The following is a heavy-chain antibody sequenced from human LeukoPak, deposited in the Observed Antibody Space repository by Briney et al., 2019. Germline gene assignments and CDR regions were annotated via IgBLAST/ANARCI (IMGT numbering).Heavy chain of an antibody. CDR3: AKDGDTMSGTYYYDMDV. CDR2: ISSSGSTI. J-gene: IGHJ6*03. D-gene: IGHD1-26*01. Sequence: PGGSLRLSCAASGFTFNSYEMNWVRQAPGKGLEWVSYISSSGSTIYYADSVKGRFTISRDNSKNTLYLQMNSLRGEDTAVYYCAKDGDTMSGTYYYDMDVWGKGTTVTIS. CDR1: GFTFNSYE. V-gene: IGHV3-48*03.